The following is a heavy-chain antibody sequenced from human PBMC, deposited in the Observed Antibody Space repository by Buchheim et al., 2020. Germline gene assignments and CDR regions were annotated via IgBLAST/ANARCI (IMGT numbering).Heavy chain of an antibody. D-gene: IGHD3-16*01. Sequence: QVQLVQSGAEVKEPGASVQVSCTASGYTFTDYYIHWVRQAPGQGLEWMGRVSPGTGDTTYAQKFQGRVTMTRDTSISEVYMHLSSLKSDDRAVYYCARDGAVDLGGLRLIPCVMDVWGQGT. CDR3: ARDGAVDLGGLRLIPCVMDV. V-gene: IGHV1-2*06. CDR2: VSPGTGDT. CDR1: GYTFTDYY. J-gene: IGHJ6*02.